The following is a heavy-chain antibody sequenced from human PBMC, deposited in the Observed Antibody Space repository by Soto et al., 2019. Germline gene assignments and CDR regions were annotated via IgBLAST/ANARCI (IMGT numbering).Heavy chain of an antibody. CDR2: IYYSGRP. CDR3: ASYGGNSVSFDY. V-gene: IGHV4-30-4*01. J-gene: IGHJ4*02. CDR1: GGSISSGDYY. D-gene: IGHD4-17*01. Sequence: QVQLPESGPGLVKPSPTLSLTCTVSGGSISSGDYYWSWIRQPPGKGLEWIGYIYYSGRPYYNPYLKMRVTIYVATYKNQFSLKLSSVKAADTSVYYCASYGGNSVSFDYWGQGTLVTVSS.